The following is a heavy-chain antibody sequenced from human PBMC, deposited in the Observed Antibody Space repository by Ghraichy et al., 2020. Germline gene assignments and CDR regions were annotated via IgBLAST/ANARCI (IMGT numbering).Heavy chain of an antibody. V-gene: IGHV6-1*01. Sequence: SQTLSLTCAISGDSVSTNGAAWNWIRQSPSRGLEWLGRAYYSSNWYNEYAVSLKSRITINPDTSKYQFSLQLNSVTPEDTAVYYCARDPPTAWGAFDIWGQGTMVTVSS. CDR2: AYYSSNWYN. D-gene: IGHD7-27*01. CDR3: ARDPPTAWGAFDI. CDR1: GDSVSTNGAA. J-gene: IGHJ3*02.